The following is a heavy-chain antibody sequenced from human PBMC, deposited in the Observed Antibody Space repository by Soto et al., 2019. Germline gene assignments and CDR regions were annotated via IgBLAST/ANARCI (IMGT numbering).Heavy chain of an antibody. D-gene: IGHD2-15*01. CDR2: ITRSSSYI. Sequence: PGGSLRLSCAASGFAFNTYSMNWVRQAPGKGLEWVAFITRSSSYIYYADSVRGRFTLSRDNAKNSLYLQMNSLRAEDTAIYYCARDDVLCDGGRCYGVPLDVWGKGTTVTVSS. CDR3: ARDDVLCDGGRCYGVPLDV. J-gene: IGHJ6*04. CDR1: GFAFNTYS. V-gene: IGHV3-21*06.